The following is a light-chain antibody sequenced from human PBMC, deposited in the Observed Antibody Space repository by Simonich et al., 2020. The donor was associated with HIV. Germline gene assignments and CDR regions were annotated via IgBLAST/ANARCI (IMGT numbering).Light chain of an antibody. CDR1: QSISIW. V-gene: IGKV1-5*01. CDR3: QQRSKWPPFT. J-gene: IGKJ3*01. Sequence: DIQMTQSPSTLSASVGDRVTITCRASQSISIWLAWYQQKPGKAPKLLIYDASTMQSGVPSRFSGSGSGTEFTLTISSLEPEDFAVYYCQQRSKWPPFTFGPGTKVDIK. CDR2: DAS.